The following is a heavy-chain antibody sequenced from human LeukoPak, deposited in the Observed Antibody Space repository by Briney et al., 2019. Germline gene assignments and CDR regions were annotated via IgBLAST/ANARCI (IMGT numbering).Heavy chain of an antibody. Sequence: SETLSLTCTVSGYSISSGYYWGWIRQPPGKGLEWVGSIYHNGSTYYNPSLKSRVTISVDTSKNQFSLKLSSVTAADTAVYYCASDAGSAEYFQHWGQGTLVTVSS. J-gene: IGHJ1*01. CDR2: IYHNGST. V-gene: IGHV4-38-2*02. CDR1: GYSISSGYY. CDR3: ASDAGSAEYFQH. D-gene: IGHD6-13*01.